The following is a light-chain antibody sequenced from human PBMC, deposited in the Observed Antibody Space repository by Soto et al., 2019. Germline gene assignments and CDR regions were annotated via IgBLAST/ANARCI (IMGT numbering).Light chain of an antibody. CDR2: DTF. CDR1: RSVSSK. CDR3: QQYKNWPIT. Sequence: EIVMTQSPGTLSVSPGERATLSCRASRSVSSKLAWYQQKPGQAPRLLIYDTFSRATGIPARFSGSGSGTEFTLTISSLQSGDFALYYCQQYKNWPITFGQGTRLEVK. J-gene: IGKJ5*01. V-gene: IGKV3-15*01.